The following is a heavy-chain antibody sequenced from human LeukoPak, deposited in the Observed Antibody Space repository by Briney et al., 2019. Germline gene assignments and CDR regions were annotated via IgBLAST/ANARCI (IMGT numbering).Heavy chain of an antibody. D-gene: IGHD6-6*01. CDR1: GDSVSSNSAA. J-gene: IGHJ6*02. CDR3: ARTKPSIAPPYYYGMDV. CDR2: TYYRSKWYN. Sequence: SQTLSLTCAISGDSVSSNSAAWNWLRQSPSRGLEWLGSTYYRSKWYNDYAVSVKSRITINPDTSKNQFSLQLNSVTPEDTAVYYCARTKPSIAPPYYYGMDVWGQGTTVTVSS. V-gene: IGHV6-1*01.